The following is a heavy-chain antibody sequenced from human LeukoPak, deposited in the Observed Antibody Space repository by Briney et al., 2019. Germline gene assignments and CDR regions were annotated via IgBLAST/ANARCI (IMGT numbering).Heavy chain of an antibody. CDR1: GFTFSSYA. V-gene: IGHV3-30-3*01. CDR2: ISYDGSNK. Sequence: GGSLRLSCAASGFTFSSYAMHWVRQAPGKGLEWVAVISYDGSNKYYADSVKGRFTISRDNAKNSLYLQMNSLRAEDTAVYYCARVLDYDSSGYSYYYYYGMDVWGQGTTVTVSS. CDR3: ARVLDYDSSGYSYYYYYGMDV. J-gene: IGHJ6*02. D-gene: IGHD3-22*01.